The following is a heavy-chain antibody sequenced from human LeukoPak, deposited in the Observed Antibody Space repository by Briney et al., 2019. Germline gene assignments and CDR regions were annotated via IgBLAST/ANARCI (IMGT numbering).Heavy chain of an antibody. Sequence: SETLSLTCTVSGGSISSYYWSWIRQPAGKGLEWIGRIYTSGSTNYNPSLKSRVTMSADTSKNQFSLKLSSVTAADTAVYYCASAVAVAGRPPYYYYYMDVWGKGTTVTVSS. V-gene: IGHV4-4*07. CDR1: GGSISSYY. CDR3: ASAVAVAGRPPYYYYYMDV. J-gene: IGHJ6*03. D-gene: IGHD6-19*01. CDR2: IYTSGST.